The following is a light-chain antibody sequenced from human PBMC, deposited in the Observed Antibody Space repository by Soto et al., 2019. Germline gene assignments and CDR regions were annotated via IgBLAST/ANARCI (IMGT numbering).Light chain of an antibody. Sequence: QSVLTQPPSVSGAPGQRVTISCTGTSSNIGAGFDVHWYQQIPGTAPKLLIFGNTNRPSGVPERFSGARSGASASLAISGPQPDDEAIYYCQSYDNSLNTILFGGGTKLTVL. CDR3: QSYDNSLNTIL. CDR2: GNT. J-gene: IGLJ2*01. CDR1: SSNIGAGFD. V-gene: IGLV1-40*01.